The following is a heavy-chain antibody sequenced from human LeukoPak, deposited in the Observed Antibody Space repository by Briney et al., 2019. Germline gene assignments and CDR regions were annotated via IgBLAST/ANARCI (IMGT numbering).Heavy chain of an antibody. V-gene: IGHV4-59*01. Sequence: SETLSLTCTVSGGSISSYYWSWIRQPPGKGLVWIGYIYYSGSTNYNPSLKSRVTISADTSKNQFSLKLSSVTAADTAVYYCAGRRGYYFDYWGQGTLVTVSS. D-gene: IGHD3-10*01. CDR2: IYYSGST. J-gene: IGHJ4*02. CDR3: AGRRGYYFDY. CDR1: GGSISSYY.